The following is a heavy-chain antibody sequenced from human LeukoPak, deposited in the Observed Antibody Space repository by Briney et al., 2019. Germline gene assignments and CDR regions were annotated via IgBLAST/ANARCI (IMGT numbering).Heavy chain of an antibody. J-gene: IGHJ4*02. CDR2: IWYDGSNK. CDR1: GFTFSSYG. D-gene: IGHD3-10*01. Sequence: GGSLRLSCAASGFTFSSYGMHWVRQAPGKGLEWVAVIWYDGSNKYYADSVKGRFTISRDNSKNTLYLQMNSLRAEDTAVYYYARDYGSGSYISYYFDYWGQGTLVTVSS. V-gene: IGHV3-33*01. CDR3: ARDYGSGSYISYYFDY.